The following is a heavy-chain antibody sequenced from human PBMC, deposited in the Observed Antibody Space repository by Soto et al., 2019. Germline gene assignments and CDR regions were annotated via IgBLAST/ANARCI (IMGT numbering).Heavy chain of an antibody. CDR2: ISGSGGSK. CDR3: AKDPWGTVTGAFDI. D-gene: IGHD4-17*01. Sequence: EVQLLESGGDLVQPGGSLRLSCAASGFTYSSYAMSWVRQAPGKGLEWVSSISGSGGSKYYADSVKARFTISRDNSKNTLYLQMNSLGAEDTAVYYCAKDPWGTVTGAFDIWGLGTMVTVSS. CDR1: GFTYSSYA. J-gene: IGHJ3*02. V-gene: IGHV3-23*01.